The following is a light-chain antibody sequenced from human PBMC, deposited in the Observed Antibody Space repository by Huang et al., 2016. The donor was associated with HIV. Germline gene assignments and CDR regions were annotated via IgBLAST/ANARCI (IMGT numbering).Light chain of an antibody. CDR3: QQYYSTPLT. J-gene: IGKJ4*01. CDR2: WAS. CDR1: QRVLYSSNNKNY. V-gene: IGKV4-1*01. Sequence: DIVMTQSQDSLAVSLGERATINCKSSQRVLYSSNNKNYLAWYQQKHGQPPKLLIYWASTRESGVPDRFIGSGSGTDFTLTISSLQAEDVAVYYCQQYYSTPLTFGGGTKVEVK.